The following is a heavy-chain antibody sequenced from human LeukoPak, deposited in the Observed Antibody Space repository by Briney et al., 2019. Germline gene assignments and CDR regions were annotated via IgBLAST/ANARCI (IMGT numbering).Heavy chain of an antibody. CDR1: GYTFTSYY. J-gene: IGHJ4*02. CDR3: ASPQGDILTGYFPLDY. Sequence: ASVKVSCKASGYTFTSYYMHWVRQAPGQGLEWMGWINPNSGGTNYAQKFQGRVTMTRDTSISTAYMELSRLRSDDTAVYYCASPQGDILTGYFPLDYWGQGTLVTVSS. V-gene: IGHV1-2*02. CDR2: INPNSGGT. D-gene: IGHD3-9*01.